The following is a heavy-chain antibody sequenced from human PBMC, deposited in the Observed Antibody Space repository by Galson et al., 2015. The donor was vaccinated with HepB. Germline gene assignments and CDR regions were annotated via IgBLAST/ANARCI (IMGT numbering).Heavy chain of an antibody. V-gene: IGHV3-20*04. J-gene: IGHJ4*02. Sequence: SLRLSCAASGFTFDDYGMSWVRQAPGKGLEWVSGINWNGGSTGYADSVKGRFTISRDNAKNSLYLQMNSLRAEDTALYYCARVSGSGSYGNYFDYWGQGTLVTVSS. CDR3: ARVSGSGSYGNYFDY. CDR2: INWNGGST. D-gene: IGHD3-10*01. CDR1: GFTFDDYG.